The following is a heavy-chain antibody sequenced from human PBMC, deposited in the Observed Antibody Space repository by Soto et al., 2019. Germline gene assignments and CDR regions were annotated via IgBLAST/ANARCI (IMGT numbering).Heavy chain of an antibody. D-gene: IGHD4-4*01. J-gene: IGHJ4*02. Sequence: PSETLSLTCTVSGGSTSNPDHYWSWIRQPPGKGLEWIGSIFYNGDTSYNPSLESRLSISVDTSKNQFSLSLSSVTASDTAVYFCEREGRLQPLDYWGQGALVTVSS. CDR2: IFYNGDT. CDR1: GGSTSNPDHY. V-gene: IGHV4-30-4*01. CDR3: EREGRLQPLDY.